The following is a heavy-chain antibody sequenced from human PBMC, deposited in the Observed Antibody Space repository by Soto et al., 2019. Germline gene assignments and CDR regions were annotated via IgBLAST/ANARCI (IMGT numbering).Heavy chain of an antibody. CDR2: INPSGGST. D-gene: IGHD4-17*01. Sequence: EASVKVSCKASGYTFTSYYMHWVRQAPGQGLEWMGIINPSGGSTSYAQKFQGRVTMTRDTSTSTVYMELSSLRSEDTAVYYCARVSSLTTVVTPRFDYWGQGTLVTVSS. J-gene: IGHJ4*02. V-gene: IGHV1-46*03. CDR1: GYTFTSYY. CDR3: ARVSSLTTVVTPRFDY.